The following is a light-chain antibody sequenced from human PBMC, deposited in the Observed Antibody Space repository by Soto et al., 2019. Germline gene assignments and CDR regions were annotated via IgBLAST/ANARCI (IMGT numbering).Light chain of an antibody. CDR2: GAS. CDR3: QKYGISPS. V-gene: IGKV3-20*01. CDR1: QSVSSSY. Sequence: EIVLTQSPGTLSLSPGERATLSCRASQSVSSSYLAWYQQKPGQAPRLLIYGASSRASGIPDRFSGSGSGTDFTLTISRLGPEDFSVYYCQKYGISPSFGQGTKLEIK. J-gene: IGKJ2*01.